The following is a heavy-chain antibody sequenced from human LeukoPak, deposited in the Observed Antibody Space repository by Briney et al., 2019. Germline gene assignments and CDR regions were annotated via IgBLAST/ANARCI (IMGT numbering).Heavy chain of an antibody. CDR3: ARGRCSGGSCYFYYYYYYMDV. CDR2: IYDSGST. J-gene: IGHJ6*03. D-gene: IGHD2-15*01. CDR1: GGSIRSYH. V-gene: IGHV4-59*12. Sequence: PSETLSLTCTVSGGSIRSYHWSWIRQPPGKRLEWIGYIYDSGSTNYNPSLKSRVTISVDTSKNQFSLKLSSVTAADTAVYYCARGRCSGGSCYFYYYYYYMDVWGKGTTVTVSS.